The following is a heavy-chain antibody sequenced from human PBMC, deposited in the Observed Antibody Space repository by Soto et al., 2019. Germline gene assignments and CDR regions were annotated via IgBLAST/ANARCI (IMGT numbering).Heavy chain of an antibody. J-gene: IGHJ4*02. CDR2: ISYDGSNK. CDR1: GFTFSSYG. V-gene: IGHV3-30*18. CDR3: AKDPSAWWLRHYFDY. Sequence: QVQLVESGGGVVQPGRSLRLSWAPSGFTFSSYGMHWVRQAPGKGLEWVAVISYDGSNKYYADSVKGRFTISRDNSKNTLYLQMNSLRAEDTAVYYCAKDPSAWWLRHYFDYWGQGTLVTVSS. D-gene: IGHD5-12*01.